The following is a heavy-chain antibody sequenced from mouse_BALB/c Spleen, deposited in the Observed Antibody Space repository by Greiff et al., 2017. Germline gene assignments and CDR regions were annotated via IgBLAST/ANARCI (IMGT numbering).Heavy chain of an antibody. J-gene: IGHJ4*01. D-gene: IGHD1-1*01. V-gene: IGHV7-3*02. CDR2: IRNKANGYTT. Sequence: EVQGVESGGGLVQPGGSLRLSCATSGFTFTDYYMSWVRQPPGKALEWLGFIRNKANGYTTEYSASVKGRFTISRDNSQSILYLQMNTLRAEDSATYYCARAYYYGSSYYAMDYWGQGTSVTVSS. CDR1: GFTFTDYY. CDR3: ARAYYYGSSYYAMDY.